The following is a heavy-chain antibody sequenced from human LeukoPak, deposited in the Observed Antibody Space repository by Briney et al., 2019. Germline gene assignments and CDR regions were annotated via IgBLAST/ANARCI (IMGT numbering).Heavy chain of an antibody. V-gene: IGHV3-21*01. Sequence: GGSLRLSCAASGFTFSSYSMNWVRQAPGKGLEWVSSISSSSGYIYYADSVKGRFTISRDNAKNSLYLQMNSLRAEDTAVYYCARGHGYSGYDSFDYWGQGTLVTVSS. CDR1: GFTFSSYS. J-gene: IGHJ4*02. D-gene: IGHD5-12*01. CDR2: ISSSSGYI. CDR3: ARGHGYSGYDSFDY.